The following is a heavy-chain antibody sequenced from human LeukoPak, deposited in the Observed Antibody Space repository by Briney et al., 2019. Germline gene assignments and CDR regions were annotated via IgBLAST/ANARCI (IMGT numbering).Heavy chain of an antibody. Sequence: GSLSLSCAASGFTFSNSGMSWVRQAPGKGPEWVSTISGSDGSTYYADSVKGRFTISRDNSKNTLYLQMNSLRAEDTAVYYCTKRTSTLDDPWGQGTLVTVSS. D-gene: IGHD1-1*01. CDR3: TKRTSTLDDP. CDR1: GFTFSNSG. J-gene: IGHJ5*02. CDR2: ISGSDGST. V-gene: IGHV3-23*01.